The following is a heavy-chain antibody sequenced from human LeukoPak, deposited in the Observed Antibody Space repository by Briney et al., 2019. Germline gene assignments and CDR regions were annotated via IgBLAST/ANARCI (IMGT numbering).Heavy chain of an antibody. CDR1: GGSFSGYY. V-gene: IGHV4-34*01. Sequence: SETLSLTCAVYGGSFSGYYWSWIRQPPGKGLEWIGEINHSGSTNYNPSLKSRVTISVDTSKNQFSLKLSSVTAADTAVYYCARGEDSSSWYASYYYYMDVWGKGTTVTVSS. D-gene: IGHD6-13*01. CDR3: ARGEDSSSWYASYYYYMDV. CDR2: INHSGST. J-gene: IGHJ6*03.